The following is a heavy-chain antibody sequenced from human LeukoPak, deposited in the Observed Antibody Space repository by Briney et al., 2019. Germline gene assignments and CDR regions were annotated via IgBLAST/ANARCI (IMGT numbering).Heavy chain of an antibody. CDR3: ARGRGLWSGRTYYYYGMDV. CDR2: ISSSGSTI. Sequence: GGSLRLSCAASGFTFSDYYMSWIRQAPGKGLEWVSYISSSGSTIYYADSVKGRSTISRDNAKNSLYLQMNSLRAEGTAVYYCARGRGLWSGRTYYYYGMDVWGQGTTVTVSS. V-gene: IGHV3-11*01. CDR1: GFTFSDYY. J-gene: IGHJ6*02. D-gene: IGHD3-3*01.